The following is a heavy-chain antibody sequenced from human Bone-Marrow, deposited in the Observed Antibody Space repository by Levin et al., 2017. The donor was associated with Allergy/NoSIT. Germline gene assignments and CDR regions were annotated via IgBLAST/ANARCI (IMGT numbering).Heavy chain of an antibody. CDR2: ISAGGDAT. J-gene: IGHJ4*02. CDR3: AKLMGYYGSGYYFFDY. CDR1: DFTFSNYI. D-gene: IGHD3-10*01. Sequence: GGSLRLSCAASDFTFSNYIMSWVRQAPGKGLERVSGISAGGDATSYADSVRGRFIISRDNSKNTLYLQMNSLRAEDTAVYYCAKLMGYYGSGYYFFDYWGQGTLVTVSS. V-gene: IGHV3-23*01.